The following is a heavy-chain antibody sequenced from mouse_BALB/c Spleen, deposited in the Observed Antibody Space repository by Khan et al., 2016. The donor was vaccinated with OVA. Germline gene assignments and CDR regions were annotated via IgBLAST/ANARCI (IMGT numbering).Heavy chain of an antibody. J-gene: IGHJ2*01. CDR1: GYSITSGYG. V-gene: IGHV3-2*02. Sequence: VQLQQSGPGLVKPSQSLSLTCTVTGYSITSGYGWNWIRQFPGNKLEWMGYISYSGSTNYNPSLKSRISITRDTSKNQFFLQLNSMTTEDTATYSCARTARIKYWGQGTTLTVSA. D-gene: IGHD1-2*01. CDR3: ARTARIKY. CDR2: ISYSGST.